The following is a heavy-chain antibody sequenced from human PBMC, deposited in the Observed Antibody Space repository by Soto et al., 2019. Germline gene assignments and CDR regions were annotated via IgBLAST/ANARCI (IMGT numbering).Heavy chain of an antibody. V-gene: IGHV4-4*02. Sequence: SETLSLTCAVSGGSFTSNNWWTWVRQPPGQGLEWIGEIYRTGSTNYNPSLKSRVTISLDKSENQFSLKVTSLTAADTAVYYCASRDRGTSVDYWGQGTLVTVSS. CDR1: GGSFTSNNW. D-gene: IGHD1-7*01. J-gene: IGHJ4*02. CDR3: ASRDRGTSVDY. CDR2: IYRTGST.